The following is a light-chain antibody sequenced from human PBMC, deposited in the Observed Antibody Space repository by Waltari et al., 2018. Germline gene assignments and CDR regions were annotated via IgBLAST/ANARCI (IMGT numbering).Light chain of an antibody. J-gene: IGLJ2*01. V-gene: IGLV7-43*01. CDR2: STS. Sequence: QTVVTQEPSLPVSPGGPVTLPCASSPCAVPTCTYPHWFQKKVGQAPRALIYSTSNKHSWTPARFSGSLLGGKAALTLSNVLPEDEAEYYCLLYCGYLQLVFGGGTKLTVL. CDR3: LLYCGYLQLV. CDR1: PCAVPTCTY.